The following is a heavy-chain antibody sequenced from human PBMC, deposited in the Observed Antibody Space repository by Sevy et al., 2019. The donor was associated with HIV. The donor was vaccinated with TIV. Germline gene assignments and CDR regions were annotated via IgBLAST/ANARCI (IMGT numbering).Heavy chain of an antibody. J-gene: IGHJ3*02. CDR3: ARGSYDFGSGYFRPADGGAFDI. V-gene: IGHV3-21*01. Sequence: GGSLRLSCAASGFTFSSYSMNWVRQAPGKGLEWVSSISSSSSYIYYADSVKGRFTSSRDNAKNSLYLQMNSLRAEDTAVYYCARGSYDFGSGYFRPADGGAFDIWGQGTMVTVSS. CDR2: ISSSSSYI. CDR1: GFTFSSYS. D-gene: IGHD3-3*01.